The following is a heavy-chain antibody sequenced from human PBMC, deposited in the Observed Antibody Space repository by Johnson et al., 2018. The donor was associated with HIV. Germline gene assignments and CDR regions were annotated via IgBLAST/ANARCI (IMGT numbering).Heavy chain of an antibody. CDR1: GFTFSSYG. Sequence: QVQLVESGGGVVQPGRSLRLCCAASGFTFSSYGMHWVRQAPGKGLEWVAVIWYDGSTKYFADSVKGRFTVSRDNSKNTLYLQMNRLRAEDTAVYYCGKVSYYVFALDIWGQGTMVTVSS. V-gene: IGHV3-33*06. D-gene: IGHD3-10*02. J-gene: IGHJ3*02. CDR3: GKVSYYVFALDI. CDR2: IWYDGSTK.